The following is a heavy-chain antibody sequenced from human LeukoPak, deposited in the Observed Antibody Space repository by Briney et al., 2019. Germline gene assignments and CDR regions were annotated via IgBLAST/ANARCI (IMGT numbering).Heavy chain of an antibody. CDR3: ATSAFDY. V-gene: IGHV1-46*01. Sequence: GASVKVSCKASGYTFTSYYMHWVRQAPGQGLDWMGTFNPSGNSTSYAQKFQGRVTLTRDTSTSTVYMELSSLRSEDTAVYYCATSAFDYWGQGTLVTVPS. CDR2: FNPSGNST. CDR1: GYTFTSYY. J-gene: IGHJ4*02. D-gene: IGHD2-15*01.